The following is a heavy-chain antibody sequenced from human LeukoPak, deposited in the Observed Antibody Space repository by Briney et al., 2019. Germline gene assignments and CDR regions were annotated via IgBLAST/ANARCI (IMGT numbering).Heavy chain of an antibody. J-gene: IGHJ3*02. D-gene: IGHD1-26*01. CDR2: IYSDGST. CDR3: ARTIVGNGHDAFDI. Sequence: GGSLRLSCAASGFTVSSNYMSWVRQAPGKGLEWVSIIYSDGSTYYANSVKGRFTTSRDNSKNMLSLQMNSLRAEDTAMYYCARTIVGNGHDAFDIWGQGTMVTVSS. V-gene: IGHV3-53*01. CDR1: GFTVSSNY.